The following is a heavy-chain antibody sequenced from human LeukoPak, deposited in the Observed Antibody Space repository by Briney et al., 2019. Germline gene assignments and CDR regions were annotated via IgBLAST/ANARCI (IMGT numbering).Heavy chain of an antibody. CDR2: ISYDGSNK. J-gene: IGHJ6*03. Sequence: GGSLRLSCAASGFTFSSYAMHWVRQAPGKGLEWVAVISYDGSNKYYADSVKGRFTISRDNSKNTLYLQMNRLRAEDTAVYYCARDPDSSWSGDYYMDVWGKGTTVTVSS. D-gene: IGHD6-13*01. CDR1: GFTFSSYA. CDR3: ARDPDSSWSGDYYMDV. V-gene: IGHV3-30*04.